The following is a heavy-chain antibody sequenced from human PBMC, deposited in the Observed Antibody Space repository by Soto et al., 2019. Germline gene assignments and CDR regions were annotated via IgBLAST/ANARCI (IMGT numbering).Heavy chain of an antibody. J-gene: IGHJ4*02. CDR1: GFTFSSYD. V-gene: IGHV3-13*01. D-gene: IGHD2-15*01. CDR3: ARAACSGGSCPFDY. CDR2: IGTAGDT. Sequence: GGSLRLSCAASGFTFSSYDMHWVRQATGKGLEWVSAIGTAGDTYYPGSVKGRFTISRENAKNSLYLQMNSLGAGDTAVYYCARAACSGGSCPFDYWGQGTLVTVSS.